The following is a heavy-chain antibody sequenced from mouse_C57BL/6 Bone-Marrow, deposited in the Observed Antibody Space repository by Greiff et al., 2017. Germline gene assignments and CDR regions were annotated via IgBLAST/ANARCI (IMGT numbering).Heavy chain of an antibody. CDR2: IRSKSSNYAT. Sequence: EVQGVESGGGLVQPKGSLKLSCAASGFTFNTYAMHWVRQAPGKGLEWVARIRSKSSNYATYYADSVKDRFTISRDDSQSMLYLQMNNLKTEDTAMHYCVRGRGYSYYYAMDYWGQGTSVTVSS. J-gene: IGHJ4*01. V-gene: IGHV10-3*01. CDR1: GFTFNTYA. CDR3: VRGRGYSYYYAMDY.